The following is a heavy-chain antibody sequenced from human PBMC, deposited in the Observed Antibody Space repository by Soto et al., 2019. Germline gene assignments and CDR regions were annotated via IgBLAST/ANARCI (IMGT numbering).Heavy chain of an antibody. CDR1: GFSFNSSA. D-gene: IGHD3-22*01. J-gene: IGHJ4*02. CDR3: AREYVISGYWSGGLDN. V-gene: IGHV3-30-3*01. Sequence: QVQLMESGGGVVQPGRSLRLSCGASGFSFNSSAMHWVRQAPGKGLEWVAVMSYDGSKKHNAESVKGRFIISRDNSKNTLYLQMITLRLEDTAVSSYAREYVISGYWSGGLDNLSPETRVIFSS. CDR2: MSYDGSKK.